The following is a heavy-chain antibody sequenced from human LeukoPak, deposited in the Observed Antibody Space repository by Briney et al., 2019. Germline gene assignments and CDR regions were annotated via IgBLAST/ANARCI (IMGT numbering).Heavy chain of an antibody. CDR2: IYPGDSDT. CDR3: ARLPYYDTSGYLDY. Sequence: GESLKISCKGSGYSFTNYWIGWVRQMPGKGLEWMGIIYPGDSDTRYSPSFQGQVTISVDKSISTAYLQWSSLKASDTAMYYCARLPYYDTSGYLDYWGQGTLVIVS. V-gene: IGHV5-51*01. D-gene: IGHD3-22*01. CDR1: GYSFTNYW. J-gene: IGHJ4*02.